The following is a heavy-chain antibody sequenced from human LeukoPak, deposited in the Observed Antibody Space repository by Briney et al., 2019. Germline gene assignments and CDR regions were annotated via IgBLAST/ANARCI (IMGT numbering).Heavy chain of an antibody. CDR2: ISISGSSI. CDR3: ARGAAVLRFLEWFSCGFDI. J-gene: IGHJ3*02. CDR1: GFTFSSYE. D-gene: IGHD3-3*01. V-gene: IGHV3-48*03. Sequence: GSLRLSCTASGFTFSSYEMNWVRQAPGKGLEWVSYISISGSSIYYVDSVKGRFTISRENSKNTPYLQMNSLRAEDTAVYYCARGAAVLRFLEWFSCGFDIWGQGTMVTVSS.